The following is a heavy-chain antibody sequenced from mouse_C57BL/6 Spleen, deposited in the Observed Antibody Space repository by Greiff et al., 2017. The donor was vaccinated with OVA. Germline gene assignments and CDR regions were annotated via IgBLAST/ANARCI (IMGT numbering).Heavy chain of an antibody. Sequence: QVQLQQSGAELARPGASVKLSCKASGYTFTSYGISWVKQRTGQGLEWIGEIYPRSGNTYYNEKFKGKATLTADKSSSTAYMELRSLTSEDSAVYFCAYYSNYYWYFDVWGTGTTVTVSS. J-gene: IGHJ1*03. CDR3: AYYSNYYWYFDV. D-gene: IGHD2-5*01. CDR1: GYTFTSYG. CDR2: IYPRSGNT. V-gene: IGHV1-81*01.